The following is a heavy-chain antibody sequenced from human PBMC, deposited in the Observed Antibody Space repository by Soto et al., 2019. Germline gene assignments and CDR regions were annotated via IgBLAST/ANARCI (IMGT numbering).Heavy chain of an antibody. CDR2: ISADSGDT. Sequence: QVQLVQSGAEVNKPGASVKVSCKATGYTFINYDIAWVRQAPGQGLEWMGWISADSGDTKYAHNLQDRVTLTTDTSTSTAYMELRSLRSDDMAVYFCARPYYDGIAVLVGLDPWGQGTLVTVSS. D-gene: IGHD3-16*01. J-gene: IGHJ5*02. CDR1: GYTFINYD. CDR3: ARPYYDGIAVLVGLDP. V-gene: IGHV1-18*03.